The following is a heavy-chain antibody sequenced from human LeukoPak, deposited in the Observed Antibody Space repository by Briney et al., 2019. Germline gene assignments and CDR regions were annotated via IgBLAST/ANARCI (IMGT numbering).Heavy chain of an antibody. Sequence: PGGSLRLSCTVSGFTVSSNSMSWVRQAPGKGLEWVSFIYSDNTHYSDSVKRRFTISRHNSKNPLYLQMTSLRPEDTAVYYCARRAGAYSPPYDYWGQGTLVTVSS. V-gene: IGHV3-53*01. CDR1: GFTVSSNS. J-gene: IGHJ4*02. D-gene: IGHD4/OR15-4a*01. CDR2: IYSDNT. CDR3: ARRAGAYSPPYDY.